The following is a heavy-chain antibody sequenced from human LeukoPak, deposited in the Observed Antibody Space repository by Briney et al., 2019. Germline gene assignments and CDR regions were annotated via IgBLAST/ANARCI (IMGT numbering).Heavy chain of an antibody. CDR2: INHSGST. CDR3: ARVRAYYYGSGRTGYFDY. CDR1: GGSFSGYY. D-gene: IGHD3-10*01. V-gene: IGHV4-34*01. J-gene: IGHJ4*02. Sequence: SETLSLTCAVYGGSFSGYYWSWIRQPPGKGLEWIGEINHSGSTNYNPSLKSRVTISVDTSKNQFSLKLSSVTAADTAVYYCARVRAYYYGSGRTGYFDYWGQGTLVTVSS.